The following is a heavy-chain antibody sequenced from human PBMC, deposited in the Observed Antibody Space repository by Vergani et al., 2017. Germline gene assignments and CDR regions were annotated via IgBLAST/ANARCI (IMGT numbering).Heavy chain of an antibody. D-gene: IGHD6-13*01. CDR2: IWYDGSNK. V-gene: IGHV3-33*01. CDR1: GFTFSSYG. Sequence: QVQLVESGGGVVQPGRSLRLSCAASGFTFSSYGMHWVRQAPGKGLEWVAVIWYDGSNKYYADSVKGRFTISSDNSKNTLYLQMNSLRAEDTAVYYCASVVAAAPGYYWGQGTLVTVSS. CDR3: ASVVAAAPGYY. J-gene: IGHJ4*02.